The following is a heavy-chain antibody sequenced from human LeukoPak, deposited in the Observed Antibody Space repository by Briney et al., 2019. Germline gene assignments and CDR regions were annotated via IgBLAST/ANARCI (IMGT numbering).Heavy chain of an antibody. J-gene: IGHJ4*02. CDR1: GYTLTELS. CDR2: FDPEDGET. V-gene: IGHV1-24*01. CDR3: ATAAWGSGSYYYFDY. Sequence: GASVKVSCKVSGYTLTELSMHWVRQAPGKGLEWMGGFDPEDGETIYAQKFQGRVTMTEDTSTDTAYMELSSLRPEDTAVYYCATAAWGSGSYYYFDYWGQGTRVTVSS. D-gene: IGHD3-10*01.